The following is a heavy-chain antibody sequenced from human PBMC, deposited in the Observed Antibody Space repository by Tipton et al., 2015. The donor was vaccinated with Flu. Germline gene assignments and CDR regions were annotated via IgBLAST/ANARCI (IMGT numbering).Heavy chain of an antibody. D-gene: IGHD2-2*01. Sequence: GLVKPSETLSLTCTVSGGSISSYYWNWIRQPPGKGLEWIGYIYNNQYTKYSPSLKSRVTISVDTPKKEISLRLRSVTAADTAVYYCARDPSLGMPDYFDYWGQGTLVTASS. J-gene: IGHJ4*02. CDR2: IYNNQYT. CDR3: ARDPSLGMPDYFDY. CDR1: GGSISSYY. V-gene: IGHV4-59*12.